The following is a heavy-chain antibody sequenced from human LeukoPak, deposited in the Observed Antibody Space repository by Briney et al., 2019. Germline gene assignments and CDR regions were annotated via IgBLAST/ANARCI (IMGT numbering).Heavy chain of an antibody. CDR1: GFTFSGSA. CDR2: IRTKTNNYAT. J-gene: IGHJ4*02. Sequence: GGSLRFSCAASGFTFSGSAMHWVRQASGRGLEWVGRIRTKTNNYATAYAASVNGRFTVSRDDSKNTAYLQMNSLRTEDTAIYYCMSMSVQNCFGDCYGRSWGQGTLVTVSS. CDR3: MSMSVQNCFGDCYGRS. D-gene: IGHD2-21*01. V-gene: IGHV3-73*01.